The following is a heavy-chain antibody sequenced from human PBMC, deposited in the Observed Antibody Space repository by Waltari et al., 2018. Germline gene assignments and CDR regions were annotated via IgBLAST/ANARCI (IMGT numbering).Heavy chain of an antibody. V-gene: IGHV4-39*01. D-gene: IGHD2-15*01. CDR1: GGSISSSSYY. CDR2: IYYSGST. CDR3: ARGATADY. Sequence: QLQLQESGPGLVKPSETLSLTCTVSGGSISSSSYYWGWIRQPSGKGLEWIGSIYYSGSTYYTPSLKSRVTISVDTSKNQFSLKLSSVTAADTAVYYCARGATADYWGQGTLVTVSS. J-gene: IGHJ4*02.